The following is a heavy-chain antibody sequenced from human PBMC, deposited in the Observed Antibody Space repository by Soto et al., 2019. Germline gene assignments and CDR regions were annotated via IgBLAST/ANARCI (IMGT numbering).Heavy chain of an antibody. V-gene: IGHV4-61*01. CDR1: GGSFKSGSYS. Sequence: SETLSLTCTVSGGSFKSGSYSWSWIRQPPGKGLEWIGYVYHTGRTSYNPPLRSRVSMSIDTSKDQFSLKLKSVTAADTALYFCARQRTSVVTQAYFDVWGPGSLVTVSS. CDR3: ARQRTSVVTQAYFDV. J-gene: IGHJ4*02. CDR2: VYHTGRT. D-gene: IGHD2-21*02.